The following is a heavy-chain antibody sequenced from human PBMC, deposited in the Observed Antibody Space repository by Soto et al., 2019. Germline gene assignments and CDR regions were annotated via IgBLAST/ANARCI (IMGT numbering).Heavy chain of an antibody. V-gene: IGHV1-69*06. D-gene: IGHD6-19*01. CDR3: ARAGYSSGWYRGGWFDP. J-gene: IGHJ5*02. CDR2: IISIFGTA. CDR1: GGTFSSYA. Sequence: QVQLVQSGAEVMKPGSSVKVSCKASGGTFSSYAISWVRQAPGQGLEWMGGIISIFGTANYAQKFQGRVTITADKSTSTAYMELSSLRSEDTAVYYCARAGYSSGWYRGGWFDPWGQGTLVTVSS.